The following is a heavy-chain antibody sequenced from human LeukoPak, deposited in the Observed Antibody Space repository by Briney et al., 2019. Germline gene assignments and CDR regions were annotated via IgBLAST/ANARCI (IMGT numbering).Heavy chain of an antibody. CDR2: FSGSGGTT. CDR3: ARGRGGDYVPSRFDY. J-gene: IGHJ4*02. D-gene: IGHD4-17*01. V-gene: IGHV3-23*01. Sequence: PGGSLRLSCAASGLTFSSYSMGWVCQAPGKGLEWVSTFSGSGGTTYYADSVEGRFTVSRDNSKNTPYLQMNSLRAEDTALYYCARGRGGDYVPSRFDYWGQGTLVTVSS. CDR1: GLTFSSYS.